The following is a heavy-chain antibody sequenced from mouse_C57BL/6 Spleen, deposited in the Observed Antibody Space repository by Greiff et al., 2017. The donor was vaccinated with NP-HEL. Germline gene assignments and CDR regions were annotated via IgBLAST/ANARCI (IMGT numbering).Heavy chain of an antibody. Sequence: VQLQQSGAELARPGASVKMSCKASGYTFTSYTMHWVKQRPGQGLEWIGYINPSSGYTKYNQKFKDKATLTADKSSSTAYMQLSSLTSEDSAVYYCARNRNYYGSSYDYYAMDYWGQGTSVTVSS. CDR2: INPSSGYT. J-gene: IGHJ4*01. CDR1: GYTFTSYT. V-gene: IGHV1-4*01. D-gene: IGHD1-1*01. CDR3: ARNRNYYGSSYDYYAMDY.